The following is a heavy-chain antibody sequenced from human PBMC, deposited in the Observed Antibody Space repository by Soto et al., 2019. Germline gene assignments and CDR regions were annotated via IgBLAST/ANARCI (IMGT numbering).Heavy chain of an antibody. Sequence: GGSLRLSCAASGFTFSSYGMHWVRQAPGKGLEWVAVIWYDGSNKYYADSVKGRFTISRDNSKNTLYLQMNSLRAEDTAVYYCARGYDFWSGYYGLGYFDYWGQGTLVTVSS. CDR1: GFTFSSYG. CDR3: ARGYDFWSGYYGLGYFDY. V-gene: IGHV3-33*01. D-gene: IGHD3-3*01. J-gene: IGHJ4*02. CDR2: IWYDGSNK.